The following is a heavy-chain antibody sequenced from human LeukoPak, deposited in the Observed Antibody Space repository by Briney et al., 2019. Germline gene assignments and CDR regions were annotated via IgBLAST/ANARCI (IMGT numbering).Heavy chain of an antibody. CDR1: GGSVSSSGYY. V-gene: IGHV4-39*01. Sequence: PSETLSLTCTVSGGSVSSSGYYWGWIRQPPGKGLEWIGSIFYCGRPFYPPSLKSRVSISVDTSKHQFSLNLTSVTAADTAVYFCARPGIAATGAFDCWGQGTLVTVPS. CDR3: ARPGIAATGAFDC. J-gene: IGHJ4*02. D-gene: IGHD6-13*01. CDR2: IFYCGRP.